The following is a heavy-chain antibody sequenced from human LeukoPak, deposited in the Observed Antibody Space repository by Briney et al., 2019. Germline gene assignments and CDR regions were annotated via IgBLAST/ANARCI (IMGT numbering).Heavy chain of an antibody. CDR3: ANPRGSGDWDFDL. CDR1: GFTFSSYG. V-gene: IGHV3-23*01. J-gene: IGHJ2*01. CDR2: ISGSGGRT. Sequence: GGSLRLSCAASGFTFSSYGMSWVRQAPGKGLEWVSAISGSGGRTYYADSVKGRFTISRDNSKNTLYLQINSLRADDTAVYYCANPRGSGDWDFDLWGRGTLVTVSS. D-gene: IGHD3-16*01.